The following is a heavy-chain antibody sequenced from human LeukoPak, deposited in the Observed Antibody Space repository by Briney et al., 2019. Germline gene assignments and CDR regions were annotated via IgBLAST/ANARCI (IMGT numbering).Heavy chain of an antibody. Sequence: GGSLRLSCAASGFTFDDYAMHWVRQAPGRGLEWVSGLSWNSGSIGYADSVKGRFTISRDSAKNSLYLQMNSLRAEDTALYYCAQSGGYDDYWGQGTLVTVSS. CDR1: GFTFDDYA. CDR2: LSWNSGSI. J-gene: IGHJ4*02. V-gene: IGHV3-9*01. CDR3: AQSGGYDDY. D-gene: IGHD5-12*01.